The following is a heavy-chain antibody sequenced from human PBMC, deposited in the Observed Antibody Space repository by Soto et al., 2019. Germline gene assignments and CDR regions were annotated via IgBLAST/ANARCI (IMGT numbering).Heavy chain of an antibody. CDR3: AKHSQGALYYYGMDV. V-gene: IGHV3-23*01. CDR1: EFTFSTYA. CDR2: ITGSGAGT. D-gene: IGHD6-13*01. J-gene: IGHJ6*02. Sequence: EVQLLASGGGLVQPGGSLRLSCAASEFTFSTYALSWVRQAPGKGLEWVSGITGSGAGTYYADSVKGRFTISRDNSKNMLYLQINSLRADDTAVYYCAKHSQGALYYYGMDVWGQGTTVTVSS.